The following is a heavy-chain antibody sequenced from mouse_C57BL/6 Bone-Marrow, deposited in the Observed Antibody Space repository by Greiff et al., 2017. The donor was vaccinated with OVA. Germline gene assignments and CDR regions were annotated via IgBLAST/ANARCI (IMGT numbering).Heavy chain of an antibody. CDR1: GYTFTDYE. CDR2: IDPETGGT. CDR3: TREVYGNLLNMDD. J-gene: IGHJ4*01. V-gene: IGHV1-15*01. D-gene: IGHD2-1*01. Sequence: QVQLQQSGAELVRPGASVTLSCKASGYTFTDYEMHWVKQTPVHGLEWIGAIDPETGGTAYNQKFKGKAILTADKSSSTAYMELRSLTSEDSAVYYGTREVYGNLLNMDDWGKGTSVTVSS.